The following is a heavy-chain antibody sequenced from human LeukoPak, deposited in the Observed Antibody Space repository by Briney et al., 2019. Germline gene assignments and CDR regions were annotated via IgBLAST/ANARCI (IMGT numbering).Heavy chain of an antibody. V-gene: IGHV1-2*02. Sequence: ASVKVSCKASGYTFTDYYMYWVRQAPGQGLEWVGWINPNSGGTNYAQKFQGRVTMTRDTSISTAYMELSRLRSDDTAVYYCARHASGYDYENSWFDPWGQGTLVTVSS. J-gene: IGHJ5*02. CDR3: ARHASGYDYENSWFDP. CDR1: GYTFTDYY. CDR2: INPNSGGT. D-gene: IGHD5-12*01.